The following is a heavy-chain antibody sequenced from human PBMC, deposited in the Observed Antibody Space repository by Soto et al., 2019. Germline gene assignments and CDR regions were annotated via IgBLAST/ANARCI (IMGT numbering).Heavy chain of an antibody. CDR1: GGSFSSYY. D-gene: IGHD3-9*01. J-gene: IGHJ5*02. Sequence: SETLSLTCAVYGGSFSSYYWSWIRQPPGKGLEWIGEINHSGSTNYNPSLKSRVTISVDTSKNQFSLKLSSVTAADTAVYYCARGGIYFDWLLISRVPPTNWFDPWGQGTLVTVSS. CDR2: INHSGST. V-gene: IGHV4-34*01. CDR3: ARGGIYFDWLLISRVPPTNWFDP.